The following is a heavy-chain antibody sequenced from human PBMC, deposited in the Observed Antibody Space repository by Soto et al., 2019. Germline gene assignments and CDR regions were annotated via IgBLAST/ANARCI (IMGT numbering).Heavy chain of an antibody. CDR3: ARHCQRWSLRWCAFDI. Sequence: TSETLSLTCTVSGGSISSSSYYWGWIRQPPGKGLEWIGSIYYSGSTYYNPSLKSRVTISVDTSKNQFSLKLSSVTAADTAVYYCARHCQRWSLRWCAFDIWGQGTMVTVSS. V-gene: IGHV4-39*01. CDR1: GGSISSSSYY. J-gene: IGHJ3*02. CDR2: IYYSGST. D-gene: IGHD2-21*01.